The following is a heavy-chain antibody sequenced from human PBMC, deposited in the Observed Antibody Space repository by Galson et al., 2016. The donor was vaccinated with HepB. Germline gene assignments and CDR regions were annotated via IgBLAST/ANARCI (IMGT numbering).Heavy chain of an antibody. V-gene: IGHV3-23*01. CDR1: GFTFSNYA. J-gene: IGHJ6*02. Sequence: SLRLSCAASGFTFSNYAMSWVRQAPGKGLEWVSTIRGRGGSTWYADSVKGRFTISRDDSKNTLYLQMSSLRAEDTAIYYCARDRVWCSSPKCYGGYFGMDVWGQGTTVTVSS. D-gene: IGHD2-2*01. CDR2: IRGRGGST. CDR3: ARDRVWCSSPKCYGGYFGMDV.